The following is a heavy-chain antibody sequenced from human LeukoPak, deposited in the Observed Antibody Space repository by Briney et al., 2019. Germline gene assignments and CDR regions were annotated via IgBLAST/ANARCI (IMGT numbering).Heavy chain of an antibody. Sequence: GGSLRLSCGTSGFSFRTYAMTWVRQAPGKGLEWVSTITDVGDRALYIDSVRGRFTISRDDSKSTLYLQMNSLRAEDTAVYYRTKGQDFRLGSMDFWGQGTLVTVSS. CDR1: GFSFRTYA. CDR2: ITDVGDRA. D-gene: IGHD7-27*01. J-gene: IGHJ4*02. CDR3: TKGQDFRLGSMDF. V-gene: IGHV3-23*01.